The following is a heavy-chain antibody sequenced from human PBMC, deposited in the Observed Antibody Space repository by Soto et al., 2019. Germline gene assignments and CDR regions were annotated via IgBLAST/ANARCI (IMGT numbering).Heavy chain of an antibody. J-gene: IGHJ3*01. V-gene: IGHV3-13*01. D-gene: IGHD2-15*01. CDR1: GFNFSSYD. Sequence: EVQLVESGGGLVQPGESLRLFCEASGFNFSSYDMHWVRQATGKGLEWVSVIGTAGDTYYPGSVKGRFTISRENAKNSLYIQMNSLRAGDTAVYYLSRAGQGASCSGGSCDLGASDVWGQGTMVTVSS. CDR3: SRAGQGASCSGGSCDLGASDV. CDR2: IGTAGDT.